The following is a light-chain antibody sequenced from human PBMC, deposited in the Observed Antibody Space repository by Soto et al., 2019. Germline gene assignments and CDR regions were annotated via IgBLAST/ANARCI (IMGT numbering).Light chain of an antibody. CDR2: DAS. V-gene: IGKV3-11*01. CDR3: QQRSNWWT. J-gene: IGKJ1*01. CDR1: QSVSSY. Sequence: EIVLTQSPATLSLSPGERATLSCRASQSVSSYLAWYQQKPGQAPRLLIYDASNRAPGIPAMFSGSGSGTDFTLTISSLEPEDFAVYYCQQRSNWWTFGQGTKVEIK.